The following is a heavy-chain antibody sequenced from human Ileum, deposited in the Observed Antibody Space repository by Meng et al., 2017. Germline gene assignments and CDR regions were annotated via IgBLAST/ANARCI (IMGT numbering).Heavy chain of an antibody. CDR2: ISHYETT. J-gene: IGHJ1*01. CDR3: ARVDFRGDSRDSCGLSH. V-gene: IGHV4-34*01. D-gene: IGHD3-22*01. Sequence: VQLHQWGEGLLKLSETRSLTCAVLGAFLYATWWTWISRTPGKGLEWIGEISHYETTTDNPSLTSRVMISLDTSRDQFSLRLTSVTAAEAAVYYCARVDFRGDSRDSCGLSHWGQGTLVTVSS. CDR1: GAFLYATW.